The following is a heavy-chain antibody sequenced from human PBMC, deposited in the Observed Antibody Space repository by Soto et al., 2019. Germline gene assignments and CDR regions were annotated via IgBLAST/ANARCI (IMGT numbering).Heavy chain of an antibody. D-gene: IGHD6-13*01. CDR3: ARRVEGSSWYFDY. CDR1: GGSISSGGYY. Sequence: PSETLSLTCTVSGGSISSGGYYWSWIRQHPGKGLEWIGYIYYSGTTYYNPSLKSRVTISVDTSKNQFSLKLSSVTAADTAVYYCARRVEGSSWYFDYWGQGTLVTVSS. J-gene: IGHJ4*02. V-gene: IGHV4-31*03. CDR2: IYYSGTT.